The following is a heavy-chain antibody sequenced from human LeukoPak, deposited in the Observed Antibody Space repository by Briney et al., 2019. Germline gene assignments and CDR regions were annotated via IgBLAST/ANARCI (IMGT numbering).Heavy chain of an antibody. CDR2: ISYSGST. J-gene: IGHJ4*02. CDR3: ARHTTSGWYQVVY. Sequence: SETLSLTCTVSGGSISNYYWSWIRQPPGKGLEWIGYISYSGSTNHNPSLKSRVTISVDTSKNQFSLKLSSVTAADTAVYNCARHTTSGWYQVVYWGQGTLVTVSS. V-gene: IGHV4-59*01. D-gene: IGHD6-19*01. CDR1: GGSISNYY.